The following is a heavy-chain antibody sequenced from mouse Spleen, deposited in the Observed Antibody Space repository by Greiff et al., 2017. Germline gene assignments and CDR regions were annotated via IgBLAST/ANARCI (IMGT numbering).Heavy chain of an antibody. CDR2: IDPSDSYT. CDR3: ARSYYSYYSYDGEASMDY. V-gene: IGHV1-69*01. CDR1: GYTFTSYW. J-gene: IGHJ4*01. D-gene: IGHD2-12*01. Sequence: QVQLQQPGAELVMPGASVKLSCKASGYTFTSYWMHWVKQRPGQGLEWIGEIDPSDSYTNYNQKFKGKATLTVDKSSSTAYMQLSSLTSEDSAVYYCARSYYSYYSYDGEASMDYWGQGTSVTVSS.